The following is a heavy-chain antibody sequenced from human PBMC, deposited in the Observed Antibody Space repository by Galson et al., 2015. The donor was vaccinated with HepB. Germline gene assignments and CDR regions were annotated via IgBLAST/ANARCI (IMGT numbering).Heavy chain of an antibody. D-gene: IGHD3-22*01. CDR1: GYTFTSYA. CDR2: INTNTRNP. V-gene: IGHV7-4-1*02. CDR3: ARGGITNYYYSSCYSNWFDP. J-gene: IGHJ5*02. Sequence: SLKVSCKASGYTFTSYAMHWVRQAPGQGLEWMAWINTNTRNPTYAHGFTGRFVFSLDTSDSTAYLQISSLKAEDTAVYYCARGGITNYYYSSCYSNWFDPWGQGTLVTVSS.